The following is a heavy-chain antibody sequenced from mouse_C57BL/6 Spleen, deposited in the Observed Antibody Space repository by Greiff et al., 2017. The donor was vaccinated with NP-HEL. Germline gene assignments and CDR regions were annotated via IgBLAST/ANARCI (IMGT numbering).Heavy chain of an antibody. Sequence: EVQRVESGGGLVKPGGSLKLSCAASGFTFSSYAMSWVRQTPEKRLEWVATISDGGSYTYYPDNVKGRFTISRDNAKNTLYLQLSHLKSEDTAMYYCARDRATTVVVFDYWGQGTTLTVSS. CDR2: ISDGGSYT. CDR3: ARDRATTVVVFDY. CDR1: GFTFSSYA. J-gene: IGHJ2*01. V-gene: IGHV5-4*01. D-gene: IGHD1-1*01.